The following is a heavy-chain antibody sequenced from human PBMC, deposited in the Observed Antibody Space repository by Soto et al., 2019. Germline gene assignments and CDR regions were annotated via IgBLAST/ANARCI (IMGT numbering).Heavy chain of an antibody. D-gene: IGHD3-3*02. CDR2: ILNDGTTT. CDR1: AFTFSSQW. J-gene: IGHJ4*02. CDR3: ETWRGDDIFGQAH. V-gene: IGHV3-74*01. Sequence: GGSLRLSCTASAFTFSSQWLHWVRPAPGQGLMWISRILNDGTTTNYADSVKGRFTVSRDNAKKTMSLQMNNLRAEDTAVYYCETWRGDDIFGQAHWGRGTPVTVSS.